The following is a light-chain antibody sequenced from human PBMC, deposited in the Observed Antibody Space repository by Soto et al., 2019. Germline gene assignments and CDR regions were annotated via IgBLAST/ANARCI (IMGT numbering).Light chain of an antibody. CDR2: SAS. J-gene: IGKJ1*01. CDR3: QSNYIVPWA. V-gene: IGKV1-39*01. CDR1: QYISNY. Sequence: DLRVSQSPPSLSASVGDTITLTCRSSQYISNYLNWYQHKPGEAPKLLIYSASTLQIGVPSRFSGSGSGKDFSLTIHSLQPDDFASYYCQSNYIVPWAFGQGTRVDIK.